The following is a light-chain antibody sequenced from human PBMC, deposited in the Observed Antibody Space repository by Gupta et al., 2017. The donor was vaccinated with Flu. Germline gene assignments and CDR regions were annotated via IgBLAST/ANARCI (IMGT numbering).Light chain of an antibody. CDR2: DGN. J-gene: IGLJ2*01. V-gene: IGLV2-11*01. Sequence: QSALTQPRSVSGSPGPSLPISCTGTSSDVGAYDFVSWYQQHPGQAPKLIIYDGNKRPSGVHDRFTGSKSGNTASLTIAGLQPEDEADYYCCSYGATNYVGGGTRLTVL. CDR3: CSYGATNY. CDR1: SSDVGAYDF.